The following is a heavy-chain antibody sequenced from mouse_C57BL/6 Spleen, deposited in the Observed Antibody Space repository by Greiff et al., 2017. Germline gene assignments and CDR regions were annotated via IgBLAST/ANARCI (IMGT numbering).Heavy chain of an antibody. CDR2: INYDGSST. Sequence: EVKLMESEGGLVQPGSSMKLSCTASGFTFSDYYMAWVRQVPEKGLEWVANINYDGSSTYYLDSLKSRFIISRDNAKNILYLQMSSLKSEDTATYYCARVGEDYFDYWGQGTTLTVSS. J-gene: IGHJ2*01. CDR3: ARVGEDYFDY. CDR1: GFTFSDYY. V-gene: IGHV5-16*01.